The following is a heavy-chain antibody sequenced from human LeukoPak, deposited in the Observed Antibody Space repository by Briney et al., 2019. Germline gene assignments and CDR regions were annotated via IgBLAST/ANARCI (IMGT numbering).Heavy chain of an antibody. Sequence: SVKVSCKASGYTFTSYGISWVRQAPGQGLEWMGRIIPILGIANYAQKFQGRVTITADKSTSTAYMELSSLRSEDTAVYYCARREVGITSPLNDYWGQGTLVTVSS. CDR1: GYTFTSYG. CDR2: IIPILGIA. CDR3: ARREVGITSPLNDY. J-gene: IGHJ4*02. V-gene: IGHV1-69*04. D-gene: IGHD3-10*01.